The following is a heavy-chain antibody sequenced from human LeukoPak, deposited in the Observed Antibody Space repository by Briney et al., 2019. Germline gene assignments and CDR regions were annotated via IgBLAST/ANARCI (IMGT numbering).Heavy chain of an antibody. CDR1: GFTFSSYN. V-gene: IGHV3-48*01. CDR2: ISGNSNTI. D-gene: IGHD3-22*01. Sequence: PGGSLRLSCVASGFTFSSYNMNWVRQAPGKGLEWISHISGNSNTIYYADSVKGRFTISRDNAKNSLYLQMNSLRAEDTAVYYCAKDTSLYYYDSSGYSDWGQGTLVTVSS. J-gene: IGHJ4*02. CDR3: AKDTSLYYYDSSGYSD.